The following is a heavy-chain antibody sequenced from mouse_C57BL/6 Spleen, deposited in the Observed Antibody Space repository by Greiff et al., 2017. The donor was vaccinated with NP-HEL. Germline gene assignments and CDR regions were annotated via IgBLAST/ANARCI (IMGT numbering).Heavy chain of an antibody. J-gene: IGHJ4*01. CDR2: IYPGSGST. CDR3: ALITTLTSYAMDY. D-gene: IGHD1-2*01. CDR1: GYTFTSYW. V-gene: IGHV1-55*01. Sequence: QVQLQQPGAELVKPGASVKMSCKASGYTFTSYWITWVKQRPGQGLEWIGDIYPGSGSTNYNEKFKSKATLTVDTSSSTAYMQLSSLTSEDSAVYYCALITTLTSYAMDYWGQGTSVTVSS.